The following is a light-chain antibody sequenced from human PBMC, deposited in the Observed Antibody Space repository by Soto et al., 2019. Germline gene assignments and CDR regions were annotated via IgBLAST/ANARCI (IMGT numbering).Light chain of an antibody. CDR3: EQCYMGWT. J-gene: IGKJ1*01. Sequence: IQMTQSPWARAASVGGRGPSTCRASQSIGRFLAWYQHQPGKAPKLLIYDASTLESGVPSRFSGTGSGTEFTFSITSLQPEDFGTYYCEQCYMGWTFGQGTKVDIK. CDR1: QSIGRF. CDR2: DAS. V-gene: IGKV1-5*01.